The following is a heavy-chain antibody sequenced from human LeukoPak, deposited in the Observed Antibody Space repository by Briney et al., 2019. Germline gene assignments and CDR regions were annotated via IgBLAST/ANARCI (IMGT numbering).Heavy chain of an antibody. CDR3: ARVGSSWVTIDY. D-gene: IGHD6-13*01. Sequence: EPGGSLRLSCAASGFTFSSYEMNWVRQAPGKGLEWVSYISSSGSTIYYADSVKGRFTISRDNAKNSLYLQMNSLRVEDTAVYYCARVGSSWVTIDYWGQGTLVTVSS. CDR1: GFTFSSYE. V-gene: IGHV3-48*03. J-gene: IGHJ4*02. CDR2: ISSSGSTI.